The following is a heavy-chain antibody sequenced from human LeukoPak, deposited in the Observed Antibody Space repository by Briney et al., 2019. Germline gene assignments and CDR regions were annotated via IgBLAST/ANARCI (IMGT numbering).Heavy chain of an antibody. CDR1: GYTFTSYY. V-gene: IGHV1-46*01. CDR3: AREYYYDSSGHYKYYFDY. Sequence: ASVKVSCKASGYTFTSYYMHWVRQAPGQGLEWMGIINPSGGSTSYAQKFQGRVTMTRDTSTSTVYMELSSLRSEDTAVYYCAREYYYDSSGHYKYYFDYWGQGTLVTVSS. J-gene: IGHJ4*02. D-gene: IGHD3-22*01. CDR2: INPSGGST.